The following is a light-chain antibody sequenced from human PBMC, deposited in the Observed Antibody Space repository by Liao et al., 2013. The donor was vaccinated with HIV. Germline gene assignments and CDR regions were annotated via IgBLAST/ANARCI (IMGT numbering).Light chain of an antibody. Sequence: SYELTQPPSVSVSPGQTASITCSGDKLGNKYTCWYQQRPGQAPVLVMYHDTKRPAGIPERFSGSNSGNTATLSISATQPMDEADYFCQAWDSSADVVFGGGTRLTVL. CDR1: KLGNKY. V-gene: IGLV3-1*01. J-gene: IGLJ2*01. CDR2: HDT. CDR3: QAWDSSADVV.